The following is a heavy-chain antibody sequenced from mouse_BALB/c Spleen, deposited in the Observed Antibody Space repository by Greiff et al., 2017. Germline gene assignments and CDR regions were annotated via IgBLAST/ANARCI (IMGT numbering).Heavy chain of an antibody. CDR3: ARSLHWYVDV. V-gene: IGHV8-12*01. J-gene: IGHJ1*01. Sequence: QVTLKVSGPGILQPSQTLSLTCSFSGFSLSTSGMGVSWIRQPSGKGLEWLAHIYWDDDKRYNPSLKSRLTISKDTSSNQVFLKITSVDTADTATDYCARSLHWYVDVWGAGTTVTVSS. CDR2: IYWDDDK. CDR1: GFSLSTSGMG.